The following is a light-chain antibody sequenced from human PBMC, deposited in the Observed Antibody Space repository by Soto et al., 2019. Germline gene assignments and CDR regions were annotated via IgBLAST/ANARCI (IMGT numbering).Light chain of an antibody. V-gene: IGLV4-69*01. Sequence: QAVVTQSPSASASLGASVKLTCTLSSRHNTNAIAWHQQQPKKGPRFLMKVNSDGSHFKGDGIPDRFSGSSSGAERYLTISSLQSEDEADYYCQAWATGIHIFGGGTQLTVL. CDR2: VNSDGSH. J-gene: IGLJ2*01. CDR1: SRHNTNA. CDR3: QAWATGIHI.